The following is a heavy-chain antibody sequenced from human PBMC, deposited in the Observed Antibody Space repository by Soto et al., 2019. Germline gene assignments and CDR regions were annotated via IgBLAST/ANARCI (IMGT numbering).Heavy chain of an antibody. Sequence: PGGSLGLSCAASGFTFSIYAMSWVRHAPGKGLEWVSAISGSGGSTYYADSVKGRFTISRDNSKNTLYLQMNSLRAEDTAVYYCAKIGALYYYGSGSSWGQGTLVTVSS. CDR2: ISGSGGST. J-gene: IGHJ5*02. V-gene: IGHV3-23*01. CDR3: AKIGALYYYGSGSS. D-gene: IGHD3-10*01. CDR1: GFTFSIYA.